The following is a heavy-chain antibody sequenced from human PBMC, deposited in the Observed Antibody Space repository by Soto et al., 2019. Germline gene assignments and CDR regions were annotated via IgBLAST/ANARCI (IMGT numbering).Heavy chain of an antibody. CDR2: IWYDGTNR. Sequence: QVQLVESGGGVVQPGRSLRLSCSASGFSFSSYGMYWVRQAPGRGLEWVAVIWYDGTNRHYADSVKGRFTISRDNSEDRLYLQMNSLRVEDTAVYYCARDINYYGSGSSAIDYWGQGTLVTVSS. V-gene: IGHV3-33*01. J-gene: IGHJ4*02. D-gene: IGHD3-10*01. CDR1: GFSFSSYG. CDR3: ARDINYYGSGSSAIDY.